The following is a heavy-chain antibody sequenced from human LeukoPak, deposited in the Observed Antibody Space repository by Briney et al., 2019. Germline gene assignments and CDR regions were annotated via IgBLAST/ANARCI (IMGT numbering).Heavy chain of an antibody. CDR1: TVSISSHY. J-gene: IGHJ4*02. Sequence: SETLSLTCTVSTVSISSHYWSWIRQPPGKGLEWIGYIYYSGSTNYNPSLKSRVTISVDTSKTQFSLKLSSVTAADTAVYYCASRIVGATPYFDYWGQGTLVTVSS. CDR2: IYYSGST. V-gene: IGHV4-59*11. CDR3: ASRIVGATPYFDY. D-gene: IGHD1-26*01.